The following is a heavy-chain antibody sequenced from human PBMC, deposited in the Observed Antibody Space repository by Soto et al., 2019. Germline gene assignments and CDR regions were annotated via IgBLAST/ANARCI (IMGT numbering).Heavy chain of an antibody. CDR2: IIPIFGTA. CDR1: GGTFSSYA. D-gene: IGHD2-15*01. J-gene: IGHJ6*02. Sequence: QVQLVQSGAEVKKPGSSAKVSCKASGGTFSSYAISWVRQAPGQGLEWMGGIIPIFGTANYAQKFQGRVTITADESTSTAYMELSSLRSEDTAVYYCARADQYCSGGSCYSYYGMDVWGQGTTVTVSS. CDR3: ARADQYCSGGSCYSYYGMDV. V-gene: IGHV1-69*01.